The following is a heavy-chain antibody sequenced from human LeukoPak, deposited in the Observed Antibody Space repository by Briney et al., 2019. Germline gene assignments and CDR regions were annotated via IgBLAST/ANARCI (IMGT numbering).Heavy chain of an antibody. J-gene: IGHJ4*02. Sequence: GGSLRLSCAASGFIFSNYAMKWVRRAPGEGLECVSTISSSGSHIYGADSVEGRFTISRDNARNSLYLQMNNVRDEDTAVYYCARGAGVGSYVPFDLWGPGTLVTVSS. D-gene: IGHD3-16*01. CDR2: ISSSGSHI. V-gene: IGHV3-21*01. CDR1: GFIFSNYA. CDR3: ARGAGVGSYVPFDL.